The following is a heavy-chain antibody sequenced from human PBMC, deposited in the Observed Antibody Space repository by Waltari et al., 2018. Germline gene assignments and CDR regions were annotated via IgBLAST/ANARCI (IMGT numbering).Heavy chain of an antibody. J-gene: IGHJ4*02. CDR3: ARERGYSYGYAAFDY. CDR2: TRNKANSYTT. D-gene: IGHD5-18*01. V-gene: IGHV3-72*01. Sequence: EVQLVESGGGVVQPGGSLRLSCVASGFTFSDNYMDWVGQAPGRGLEWVGRTRNKANSYTTEYAASVKGRFTISRDESKNSLYLQMNSLKTEDTAVYYCARERGYSYGYAAFDYWGQGTLVTVSS. CDR1: GFTFSDNY.